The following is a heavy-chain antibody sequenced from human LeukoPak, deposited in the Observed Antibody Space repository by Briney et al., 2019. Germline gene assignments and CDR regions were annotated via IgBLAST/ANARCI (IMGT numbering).Heavy chain of an antibody. Sequence: PGGSLRLSCAASGFTFSSYGMHWVRQAPGKGLEWVAVISYDGSNKYYADSVKGRFTISRDNSKNTLYLQMNSLRAEDTAVYYCAKGFHGFVVVVAAIGIDYWGQGTLVTVSS. CDR3: AKGFHGFVVVVAAIGIDY. V-gene: IGHV3-30*18. CDR1: GFTFSSYG. D-gene: IGHD2-15*01. CDR2: ISYDGSNK. J-gene: IGHJ4*02.